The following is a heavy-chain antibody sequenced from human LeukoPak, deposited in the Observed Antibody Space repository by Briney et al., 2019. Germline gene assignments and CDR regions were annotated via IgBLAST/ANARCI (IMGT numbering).Heavy chain of an antibody. CDR2: ISYDGSNK. CDR3: AKVSLGYCSGGSCAPIDY. V-gene: IGHV3-30*18. D-gene: IGHD2-15*01. J-gene: IGHJ4*02. CDR1: GFTFSSYG. Sequence: QPGGSLRLSCAASGFTFSSYGMHWVRQAPGKGLEWVAVISYDGSNKYYADSVKGRFTNSRDNSKNTLYMQMNSLRAEDTAVYYCAKVSLGYCSGGSCAPIDYWGQGTLVTVSS.